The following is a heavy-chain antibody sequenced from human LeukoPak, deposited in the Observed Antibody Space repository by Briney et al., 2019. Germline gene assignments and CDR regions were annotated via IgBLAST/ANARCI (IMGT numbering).Heavy chain of an antibody. CDR3: ATTHYDLLDV. Sequence: ETLSLTCTVSGDSMRSSDDWGWIRQPPGKGLEWVSAMNNGPGATFYRDSVRGRFTISRDDSKSTLYLQMNSLRAEDTGTYYCATTHYDLLDVWGQGTTVTVSS. CDR1: GDSMRSSD. D-gene: IGHD5-12*01. CDR2: MNNGPGAT. V-gene: IGHV3-23*01. J-gene: IGHJ6*02.